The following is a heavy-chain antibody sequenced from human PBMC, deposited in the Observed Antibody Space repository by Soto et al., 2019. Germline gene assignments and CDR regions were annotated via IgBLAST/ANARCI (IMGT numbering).Heavy chain of an antibody. V-gene: IGHV1-69*13. J-gene: IGHJ6*02. Sequence: GASVKVSCKASGGTFSSYAISWVRQAPGQGLEWMGGTIPIFGTANYAQKFQGRVTITADESTSTAYMELSSLRSEDTAVYYCASQYCSGGSCYPPRAIYYYYYGMDVWGQGTTVTVSS. CDR2: TIPIFGTA. CDR3: ASQYCSGGSCYPPRAIYYYYYGMDV. CDR1: GGTFSSYA. D-gene: IGHD2-15*01.